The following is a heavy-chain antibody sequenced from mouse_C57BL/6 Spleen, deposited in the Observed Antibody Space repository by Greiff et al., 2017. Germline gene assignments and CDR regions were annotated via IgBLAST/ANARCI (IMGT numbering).Heavy chain of an antibody. J-gene: IGHJ2*01. V-gene: IGHV3-6*01. D-gene: IGHD2-4*01. CDR1: GYSITSGYY. CDR3: AREGAYDYDYFDY. CDR2: ISYDGSN. Sequence: EVKLQESGPGLVKPSQSLSLTCSVTGYSITSGYYWNWIRQFPGNKLEWMGYISYDGSNNYNPSLKNRISITRDTSKNQFFLKLNSVTTEDTATYYGAREGAYDYDYFDYWGQGTTLTVSS.